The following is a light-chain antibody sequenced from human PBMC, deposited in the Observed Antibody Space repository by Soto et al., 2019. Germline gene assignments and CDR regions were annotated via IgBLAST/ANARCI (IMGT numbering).Light chain of an antibody. CDR3: QEYNNWPPTWT. CDR1: QNVRSN. J-gene: IGKJ1*01. Sequence: EIVMTQSPATLSVSPGERATLSCRASQNVRSNLAWYQQKPGQVPRLLIYGASTRATGIPARFSGSGSGTEFTLTISSLQSEDFAVYYCQEYNNWPPTWTFGQGTKVEIK. V-gene: IGKV3-15*01. CDR2: GAS.